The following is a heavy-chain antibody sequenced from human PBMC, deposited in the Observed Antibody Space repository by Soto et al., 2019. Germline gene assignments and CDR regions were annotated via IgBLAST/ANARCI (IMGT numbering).Heavy chain of an antibody. V-gene: IGHV3-30*18. D-gene: IGHD6-13*01. J-gene: IGHJ4*02. CDR3: AKDAAAGIDPYYFDY. CDR2: ISYDGSNK. Sequence: QVQLVESGGGVVQPGRSLSLSCAASGFTFSSYGMHWVRQAPGKGLEWVAVISYDGSNKYYADSVKDRFTISRDNSKNTLYLQMNSLRAEDTAVYYCAKDAAAGIDPYYFDYWGQGTLVTVSS. CDR1: GFTFSSYG.